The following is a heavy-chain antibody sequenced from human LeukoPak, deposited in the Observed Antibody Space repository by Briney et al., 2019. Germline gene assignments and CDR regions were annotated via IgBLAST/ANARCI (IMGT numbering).Heavy chain of an antibody. V-gene: IGHV4-59*01. CDR1: GGSISSYY. CDR2: IYDTGRT. Sequence: PSETLSLTCTVSGGSISSYYWSWIRQPPGKGLEWIGYIYDTGRTNYNPSLKSRVTISVDTSKNQFSLRLSSVTAADTAVYYCAGGEEWELHIDYWGQGPLVTVSS. J-gene: IGHJ4*02. D-gene: IGHD1-26*01. CDR3: AGGEEWELHIDY.